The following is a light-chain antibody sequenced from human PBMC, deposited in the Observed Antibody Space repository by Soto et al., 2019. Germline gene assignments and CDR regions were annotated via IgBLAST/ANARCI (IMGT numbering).Light chain of an antibody. CDR1: QSISSY. V-gene: IGKV1-39*01. CDR2: AAS. Sequence: DIQMTQSPSSLSASVGDGVTITCRASQSISSYVSWYQQKPGKAPRLLIYAASRLESGVPSRFSGSRSGTDFTLTISSLQPEDFATYYCQQSYSRMTFGQGTKVDIK. J-gene: IGKJ1*01. CDR3: QQSYSRMT.